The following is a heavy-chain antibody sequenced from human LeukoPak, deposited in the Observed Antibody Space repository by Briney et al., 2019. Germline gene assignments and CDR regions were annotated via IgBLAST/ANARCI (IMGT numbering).Heavy chain of an antibody. J-gene: IGHJ5*02. D-gene: IGHD5-12*01. Sequence: GGSLRLSCAASGFTFSSYAMSWVRQAPGKGLEWVSGIRGSGAFTYYADSVKGRFTISRDNSKNTLFLQMNSLRAEDTAVYYCAKGLPYGGYDCWFDPWGQGTLVTVSS. V-gene: IGHV3-23*01. CDR3: AKGLPYGGYDCWFDP. CDR1: GFTFSSYA. CDR2: IRGSGAFT.